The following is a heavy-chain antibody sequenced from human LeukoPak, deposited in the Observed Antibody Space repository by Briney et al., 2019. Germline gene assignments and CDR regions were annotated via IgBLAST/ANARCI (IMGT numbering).Heavy chain of an antibody. CDR2: INPNSGGT. D-gene: IGHD7-27*01. Sequence: ASVKVSCKASGDYYMHWVRQAPGQGLEWMGWINPNSGGTNYAQKFQGRVTMTRDTSISTAYMELSRLRSDDTAVYYCARDLGTGDYFDYWGQGTLVTVSS. V-gene: IGHV1-2*02. J-gene: IGHJ4*02. CDR3: ARDLGTGDYFDY. CDR1: GDYY.